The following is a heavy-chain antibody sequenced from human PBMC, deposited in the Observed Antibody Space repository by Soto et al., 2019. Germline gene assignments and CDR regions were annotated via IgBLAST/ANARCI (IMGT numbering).Heavy chain of an antibody. CDR1: GYSFTSYY. CDR2: IHPGDSET. CDR3: ARQRITRFRGVSSSGLDV. J-gene: IGHJ6*02. D-gene: IGHD3-10*01. V-gene: IGHV5-51*01. Sequence: GESLKISCKGSGYSFTSYYIAWVRQMPGKGLEWMGIIHPGDSETRYSPSFQGHVIISADKSISSAYLQWSSLEAADNAMYYCARQRITRFRGVSSSGLDVWGQGTTVTVSS.